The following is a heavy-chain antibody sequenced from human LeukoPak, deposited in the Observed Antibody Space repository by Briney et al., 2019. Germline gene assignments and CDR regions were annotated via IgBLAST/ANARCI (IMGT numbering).Heavy chain of an antibody. D-gene: IGHD4-17*01. Sequence: SETLSLTCTVSGGSISSYYWSWIRQPPGKGLEWIGYIYNSGSTNYNPSLKSRVTISVDTSKNQFSLKLSSVTAADTAVYYCARRPTVTTFFDYWGQGALVTVSS. J-gene: IGHJ4*02. CDR3: ARRPTVTTFFDY. V-gene: IGHV4-59*01. CDR2: IYNSGST. CDR1: GGSISSYY.